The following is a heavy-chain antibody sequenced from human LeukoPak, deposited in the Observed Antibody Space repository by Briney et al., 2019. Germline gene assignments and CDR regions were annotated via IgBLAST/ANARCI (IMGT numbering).Heavy chain of an antibody. CDR2: ISWNSGSI. D-gene: IGHD3-16*01. CDR3: AREGMITFGGGYYYGMDV. CDR1: GFTFDDYA. V-gene: IGHV3-9*01. Sequence: GGSLRLSCAASGFTFDDYAMHWVRQAPGKGLEWVSGISWNSGSIGYADSVKGRFTISRDNAKNSLYLQMNSLRAEDTAVYYCAREGMITFGGGYYYGMDVWGQGTTVTVSS. J-gene: IGHJ6*02.